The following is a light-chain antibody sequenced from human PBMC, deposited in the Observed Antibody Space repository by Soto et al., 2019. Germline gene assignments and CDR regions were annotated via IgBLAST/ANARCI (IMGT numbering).Light chain of an antibody. Sequence: ELVMTQSPATLSVSPGERVTLSFSASQSVMQSVSSKLAWYQQKPDRPPRLLIHGASTRAPVIPARLSGSRSGTDFTLTISRLEPEDFAVYYCQQYGTSPWTFGQGTKVDIK. CDR3: QQYGTSPWT. J-gene: IGKJ1*01. CDR2: GAS. V-gene: IGKV3-20*01. CDR1: QSVMQSVSSK.